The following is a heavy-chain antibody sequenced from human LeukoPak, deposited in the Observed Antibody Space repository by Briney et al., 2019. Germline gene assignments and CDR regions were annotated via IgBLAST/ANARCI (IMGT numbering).Heavy chain of an antibody. CDR1: GYSISSGYY. CDR3: AKSNGYGLVDI. J-gene: IGHJ3*02. V-gene: IGHV4-38-2*02. D-gene: IGHD3-10*01. CDR2: IYHSGRT. Sequence: SETLSLTCTVSGYSISSGYYWGWIRQPPGKGLEWIGSIYHSGRTFYNPSLKSRVTISVDTSRNQFSLKLTSVTAADTAVYYCAKSNGYGLVDIWGQGTMVTVSS.